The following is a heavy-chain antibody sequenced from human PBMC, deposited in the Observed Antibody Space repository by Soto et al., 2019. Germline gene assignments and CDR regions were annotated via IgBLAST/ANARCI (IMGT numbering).Heavy chain of an antibody. V-gene: IGHV1-58*01. Sequence: GASVKVSCKASGFTFTSSAVQWVRQARGQRLEWIGWIVVGSGSTNYAQKFQERVTITRDMSTSTAYMELSSLRSEDTAVYYCAAFPGYYYDSSGYYYGWFDPWGQGTLVTVSS. CDR1: GFTFTSSA. CDR2: IVVGSGST. CDR3: AAFPGYYYDSSGYYYGWFDP. J-gene: IGHJ5*02. D-gene: IGHD3-22*01.